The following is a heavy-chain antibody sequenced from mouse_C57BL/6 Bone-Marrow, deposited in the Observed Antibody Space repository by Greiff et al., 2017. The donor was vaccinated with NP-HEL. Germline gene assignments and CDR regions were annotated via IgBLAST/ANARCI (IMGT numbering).Heavy chain of an antibody. D-gene: IGHD3-3*01. V-gene: IGHV1-19*01. CDR2: INPYNGGT. Sequence: VQLQQSGPVLVKPGASVKMSCKASGYTFTDYYMNWVKQSHGKSLEWIGVINPYNGGTSYNQKFKGKATLTVDKSSSTAYMELNSLTSEGSAVYYCAREGRYYFDYWGQGTTLTVSS. CDR3: AREGRYYFDY. J-gene: IGHJ2*01. CDR1: GYTFTDYY.